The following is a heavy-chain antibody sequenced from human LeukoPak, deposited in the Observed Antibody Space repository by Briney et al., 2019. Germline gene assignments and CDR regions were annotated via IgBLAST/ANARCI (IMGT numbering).Heavy chain of an antibody. Sequence: GGSLRLSCAASGFSFSSHGLPWARQAPGRGLEWVAVISHDGQFKYYADSVRGRFTVSIDNSNHTLYLQMTGLRPEDTAVYYCAKGPIPIHYYYGMDVWGQGATVAVSS. V-gene: IGHV3-30*18. CDR3: AKGPIPIHYYYGMDV. CDR2: ISHDGQFK. CDR1: GFSFSSHG. J-gene: IGHJ6*02.